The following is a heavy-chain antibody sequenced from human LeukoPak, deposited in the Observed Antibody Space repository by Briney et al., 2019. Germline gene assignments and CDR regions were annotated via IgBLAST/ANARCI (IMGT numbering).Heavy chain of an antibody. V-gene: IGHV4-34*01. CDR1: GGSFSGYY. J-gene: IGHJ4*02. D-gene: IGHD3-22*01. Sequence: PSETLSLTCAVYGGSFSGYYWSWIRQPPGKGLEWIGEINHSGSTNYNPSLKSRVTISVDTSKNQFSLKLSSVTAADTAVYYCARRDYYDSSGYYGFDYWGQGTLVTVSS. CDR2: INHSGST. CDR3: ARRDYYDSSGYYGFDY.